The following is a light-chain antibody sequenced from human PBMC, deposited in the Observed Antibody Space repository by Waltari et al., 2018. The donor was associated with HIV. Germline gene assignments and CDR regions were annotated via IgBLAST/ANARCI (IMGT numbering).Light chain of an antibody. CDR1: PSISTW. CDR2: KAS. Sequence: DIQMTQSPSTLSASVGDRVTITCRASPSISTWLAWYQQKPGKAPKLLIYKASSLESGVPSRFSGSGSGTEFSLTISSLQPGDCATYYCLQYNSYWTFGQGTKVEIK. J-gene: IGKJ1*01. V-gene: IGKV1-5*03. CDR3: LQYNSYWT.